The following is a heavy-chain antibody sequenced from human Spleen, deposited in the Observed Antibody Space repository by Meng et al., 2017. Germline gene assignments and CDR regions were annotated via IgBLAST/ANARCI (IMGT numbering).Heavy chain of an antibody. V-gene: IGHV3-23*01. CDR2: ISGSGGST. CDR1: GFTFSSYA. D-gene: IGHD3-3*01. J-gene: IGHJ4*02. CDR3: AKGKDDFSVFDY. Sequence: GGSLRLSCAASGFTFSSYAMSWVRQAPGKGLEWVSGISGSGGSTFYADSVKGRFTISRDNSKITLYLQMNSLRAEDTAVYYCAKGKDDFSVFDYWGQGTLVTVSS.